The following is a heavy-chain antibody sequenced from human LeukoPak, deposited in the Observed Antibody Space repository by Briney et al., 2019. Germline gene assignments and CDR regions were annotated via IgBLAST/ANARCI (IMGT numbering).Heavy chain of an antibody. V-gene: IGHV3-11*04. Sequence: GGSLRLSCAASGFTFSDYYMSWIRQAPGKGLEWVAYIGYSGSTIYYADSVQGRFTIFRDNAKNSLYLQMNSLKVEDTAVYYCAKIPVIGALGSWGQGTLVTVSS. J-gene: IGHJ5*02. CDR1: GFTFSDYY. D-gene: IGHD2-21*01. CDR2: IGYSGSTI. CDR3: AKIPVIGALGS.